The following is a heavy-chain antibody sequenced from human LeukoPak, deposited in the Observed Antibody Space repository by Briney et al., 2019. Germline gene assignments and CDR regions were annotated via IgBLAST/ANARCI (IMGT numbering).Heavy chain of an antibody. Sequence: GGSLRLPCTPSGFTFRDHAMSWVRQAPGKGGEGVGCIRRKAYRGTTEYAPPVKGRFTITRDDSTIIAYLQMNSLKTDATAVYYCARGPIQLWIHNAMDFWGQGTTVTVSS. CDR1: GFTFRDHA. V-gene: IGHV3-49*04. D-gene: IGHD5-18*01. CDR3: ARGPIQLWIHNAMDF. J-gene: IGHJ6*02. CDR2: IRRKAYRGTT.